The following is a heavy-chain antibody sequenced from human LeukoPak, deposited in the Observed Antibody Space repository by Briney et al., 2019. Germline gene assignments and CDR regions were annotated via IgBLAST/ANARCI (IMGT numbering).Heavy chain of an antibody. CDR3: ARGEWQHDYYYYGMDV. Sequence: ASVKVSCKASGYTFTSYDINWVRQATGQGLEWMGWMNANSGNTGYAQKFQGRVTMTRNTSISTAYMELSSLRSEDTAVYYCARGEWQHDYYYYGMDVWGQGTTVTVSS. D-gene: IGHD3-3*01. CDR2: MNANSGNT. J-gene: IGHJ6*02. V-gene: IGHV1-8*01. CDR1: GYTFTSYD.